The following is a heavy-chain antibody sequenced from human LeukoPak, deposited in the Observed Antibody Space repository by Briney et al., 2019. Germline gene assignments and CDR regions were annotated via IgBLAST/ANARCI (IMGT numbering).Heavy chain of an antibody. CDR2: VNPNSGDT. D-gene: IGHD3-10*01. Sequence: ASVKVSCKASGYTFTGYYIHWVRQAPGQGLEWMGWVNPNSGDTNYAQKFQGRVTMTRDTSTRTAYMELSSLRSDDTAVYYYATARGQNLPMDCFDYWGQGTLVTVSS. J-gene: IGHJ4*02. V-gene: IGHV1-2*02. CDR3: ATARGQNLPMDCFDY. CDR1: GYTFTGYY.